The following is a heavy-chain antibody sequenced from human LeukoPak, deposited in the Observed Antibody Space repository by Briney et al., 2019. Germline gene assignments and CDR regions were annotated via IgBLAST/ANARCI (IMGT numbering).Heavy chain of an antibody. CDR1: GFTFSSYA. D-gene: IGHD6-6*01. V-gene: IGHV3-23*01. CDR3: AKAGVIAARRVDYYYYMDV. J-gene: IGHJ6*03. Sequence: PGGSLRLSCAASGFTFSSYAMSWVRQAPGKGLEWVSAISGSGGSTYYADSAKGRFTISRDNSKNTLYLQMNSLRAEDTAVYYCAKAGVIAARRVDYYYYMDVWGKGTTVTVSS. CDR2: ISGSGGST.